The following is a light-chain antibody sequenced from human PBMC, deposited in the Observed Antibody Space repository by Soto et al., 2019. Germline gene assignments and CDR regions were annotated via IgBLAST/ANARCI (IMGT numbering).Light chain of an antibody. CDR1: QNVSNW. J-gene: IGKJ2*01. V-gene: IGKV1-5*03. CDR2: KTS. CDR3: QQYSKEST. Sequence: DVEMIPSASTLPTSIGDRVTINCRASQNVSNWLAWYQQKPGKAPKLLIYKTSRLESGVPSRFSASGSGTDFSLTINSLQSDDFATYFCQQYSKESTFGQGTKLEIK.